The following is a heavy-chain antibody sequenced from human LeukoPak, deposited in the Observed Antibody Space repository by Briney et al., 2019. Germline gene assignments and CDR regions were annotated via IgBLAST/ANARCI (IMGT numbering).Heavy chain of an antibody. J-gene: IGHJ5*02. CDR3: ARFGYSSSWNWFDP. Sequence: SETLSLTCTVSGGSISSYYWSWIRQPPGKGLEWIGYIYYSGSTNYNPSLKSRITISVDTSKNQFSLKLSSVTAADTAVYYCARFGYSSSWNWFDPWGQGTLVTVSS. D-gene: IGHD6-13*01. CDR2: IYYSGST. CDR1: GGSISSYY. V-gene: IGHV4-59*08.